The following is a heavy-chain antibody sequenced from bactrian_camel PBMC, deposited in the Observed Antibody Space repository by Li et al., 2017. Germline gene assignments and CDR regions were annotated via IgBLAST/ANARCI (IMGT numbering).Heavy chain of an antibody. CDR1: GFTFRTYG. CDR2: IYSDGRDA. D-gene: IGHD2*01. CDR3: AARGPYCYTKLSVRDFTY. Sequence: VQLVESGGGLVQPGGSLRLSCKASGFTFRTYGMSWVRQAPGKGLEWVSGIYSDGRDAYYPDSVKGRFTISRDNAKNTVYLQMNSLKLEDTAMYYCAARGPYCYTKLSVRDFTYWGQGTQVTVS. V-gene: IGHV3S7*01. J-gene: IGHJ6*01.